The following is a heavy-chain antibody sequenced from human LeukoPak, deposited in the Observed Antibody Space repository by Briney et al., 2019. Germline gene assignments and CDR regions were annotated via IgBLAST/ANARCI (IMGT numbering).Heavy chain of an antibody. V-gene: IGHV3-74*01. Sequence: GGSLRLSRAASGFTFSNYWMHWVRQAPGEGLVWVSRISSDRSSTNYADSVKGRFTISRDNAKNTLFLQMNTLRAEDTAVYYCARDPGYSNYIADYWGQGTLVTVSS. J-gene: IGHJ4*02. CDR2: ISSDRSST. CDR1: GFTFSNYW. D-gene: IGHD4-11*01. CDR3: ARDPGYSNYIADY.